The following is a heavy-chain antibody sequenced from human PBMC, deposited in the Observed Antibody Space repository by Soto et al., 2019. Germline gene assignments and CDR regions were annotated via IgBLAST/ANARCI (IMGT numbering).Heavy chain of an antibody. J-gene: IGHJ6*03. Sequence: GESLKISCKGSGYSFTSYWIGWVRQMPGKGLEWMGIIYPGDSDTRYSPSFQGQVTISADKSISTAYLQWGSLKASDTAMYYFARGKDLRYYYYYMDVWGKGTTVTVSS. CDR2: IYPGDSDT. D-gene: IGHD2-15*01. CDR1: GYSFTSYW. CDR3: ARGKDLRYYYYYMDV. V-gene: IGHV5-51*01.